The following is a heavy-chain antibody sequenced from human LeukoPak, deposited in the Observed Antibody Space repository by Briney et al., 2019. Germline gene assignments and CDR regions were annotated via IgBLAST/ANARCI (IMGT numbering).Heavy chain of an antibody. CDR3: ARAGIAAAGTLHGMDV. CDR2: VNHSGST. D-gene: IGHD6-13*01. Sequence: SETLSLTCAVYGGSFSGYYWSWIRQPPGKGLEWIGEVNHSGSTNYNPSLKSRVTISVDTSKNQFSLKLSSVTAADVAVYYCARAGIAAAGTLHGMDVWGKGTTVTVSS. CDR1: GGSFSGYY. J-gene: IGHJ6*04. V-gene: IGHV4-34*01.